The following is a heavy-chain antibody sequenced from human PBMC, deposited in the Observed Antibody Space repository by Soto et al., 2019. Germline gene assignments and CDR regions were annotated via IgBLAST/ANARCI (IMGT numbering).Heavy chain of an antibody. V-gene: IGHV3-48*02. CDR1: GFAFSDYT. CDR2: ISRGSSVI. CDR3: ARDPHHCIEGSCLSGFDY. D-gene: IGHD2-15*01. J-gene: IGHJ4*02. Sequence: PGGSLRLSCAASGFAFSDYTMNWVRQAPGKGLEWVSYISRGSSVIYYAGSVRGRFTISRDNAKNSLFLQMNSLRDEDTAVYYCARDPHHCIEGSCLSGFDYWGQGTLVTVSS.